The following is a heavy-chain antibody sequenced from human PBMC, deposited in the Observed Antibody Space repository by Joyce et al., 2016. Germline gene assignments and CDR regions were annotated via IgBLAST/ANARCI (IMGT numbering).Heavy chain of an antibody. CDR1: GGTFSDHA. Sequence: QVQLVQSGAELRKPGSSVMVSCKASGGTFSDHAISWVRQAPGQGPEWMGGIVPIFGTPQDGQRFQDRVTITAYDSTSTVYLELSSLRSEDTAVYYCARGGKSYYESSGYYFDYWGQGTLVTVSS. CDR2: IVPIFGTP. CDR3: ARGGKSYYESSGYYFDY. V-gene: IGHV1-69*12. D-gene: IGHD3-22*01. J-gene: IGHJ4*02.